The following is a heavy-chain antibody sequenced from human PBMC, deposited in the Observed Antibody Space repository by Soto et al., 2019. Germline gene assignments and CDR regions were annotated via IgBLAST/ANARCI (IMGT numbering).Heavy chain of an antibody. CDR3: AKDLPGNDYIWGSYRGSFDY. V-gene: IGHV3-23*01. CDR2: ISGSGGST. J-gene: IGHJ4*02. Sequence: GGSLRLSCAASGFTFSSYAMSWVRQAPGKGLEWVSAISGSGGSTYYADSVKGRFTISRDNSKNTLYLQMNSLRAEDMAVYYCAKDLPGNDYIWGSYRGSFDYWGQGTLVTVSS. D-gene: IGHD3-16*02. CDR1: GFTFSSYA.